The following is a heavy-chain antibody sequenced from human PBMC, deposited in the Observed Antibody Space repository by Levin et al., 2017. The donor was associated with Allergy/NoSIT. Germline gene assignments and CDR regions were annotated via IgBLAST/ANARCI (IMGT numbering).Heavy chain of an antibody. V-gene: IGHV4-31*03. CDR3: ARDTTYYDILTGYSPQYYFDY. CDR1: GGSISSGGYY. CDR2: IYYSGST. Sequence: SETLSLTCTVSGGSISSGGYYWSWIRQHPGKGLEWIGYIYYSGSTYYNPSLKSRVTISVDTSKNQFSLKLSSVTAADTAVYYCARDTTYYDILTGYSPQYYFDYWGQGTLVTVSS. D-gene: IGHD3-9*01. J-gene: IGHJ4*02.